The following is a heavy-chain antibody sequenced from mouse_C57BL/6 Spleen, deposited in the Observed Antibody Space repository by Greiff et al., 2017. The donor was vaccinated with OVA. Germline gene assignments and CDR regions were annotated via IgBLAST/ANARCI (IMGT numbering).Heavy chain of an antibody. CDR3: AAGREYDYDR. J-gene: IGHJ2*01. Sequence: VQLQQSGAELVKPGASVKLSCKASGYTFTSYWMHWVKQRHGQGLEWIGMIHPNSGSTNYNEKFKSKATLTVEKSSSSAYMQLSSLTSEDSAVYYCAAGREYDYDRWGQGTTLTVSS. D-gene: IGHD2-4*01. CDR1: GYTFTSYW. CDR2: IHPNSGST. V-gene: IGHV1-64*01.